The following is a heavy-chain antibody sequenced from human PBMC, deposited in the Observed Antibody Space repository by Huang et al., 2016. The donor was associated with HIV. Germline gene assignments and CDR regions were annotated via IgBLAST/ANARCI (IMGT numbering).Heavy chain of an antibody. V-gene: IGHV3-7*04. Sequence: EVQLVESGGGLVQPGGSLRLSCAASGFTFRSYWMSWVRQAPGKGRVWVDNIKQNGSEKDYVDSVKGRFTISRDNVKNALYLQMYSLRVEDTAIYYCARGGAPYYDFWSGGHHYGMDVWGQGTTVTVSS. CDR3: ARGGAPYYDFWSGGHHYGMDV. CDR2: IKQNGSEK. J-gene: IGHJ6*02. D-gene: IGHD3-3*01. CDR1: GFTFRSYW.